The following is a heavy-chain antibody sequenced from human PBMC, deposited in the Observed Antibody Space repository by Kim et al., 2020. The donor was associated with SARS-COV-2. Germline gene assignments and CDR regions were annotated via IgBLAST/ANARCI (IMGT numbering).Heavy chain of an antibody. D-gene: IGHD3-10*01. CDR2: INTNTGNP. J-gene: IGHJ4*02. CDR1: GYTFTNSA. CDR3: ARVWHYGSGSYHFDY. V-gene: IGHV7-4-1*02. Sequence: ASVKVSCKASGYTFTNSAMNWVRQAPGQGLKWMGWINTNTGNPTFAQGFTGRFVFSLDTSVSTAYLQISSLQADDTAIYYCARVWHYGSGSYHFDYWGQGTLVTVSS.